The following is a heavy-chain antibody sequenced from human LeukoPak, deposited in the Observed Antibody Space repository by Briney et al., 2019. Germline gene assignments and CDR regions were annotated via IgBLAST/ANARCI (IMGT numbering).Heavy chain of an antibody. CDR3: AKWGCSGGSCYPFDY. Sequence: GGSLRLSCAASGFSFNMYGMSWVRQAPGKGLEWISTISGSGANTHYADSVKGRFTISRDNSKNTVYVQMNSLRAEDTAVYYCAKWGCSGGSCYPFDYWGQGTLVTVSS. D-gene: IGHD2-15*01. J-gene: IGHJ4*02. V-gene: IGHV3-23*01. CDR1: GFSFNMYG. CDR2: ISGSGANT.